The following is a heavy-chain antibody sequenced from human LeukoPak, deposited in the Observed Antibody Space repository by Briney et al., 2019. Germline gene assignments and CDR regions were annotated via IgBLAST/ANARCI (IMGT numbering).Heavy chain of an antibody. J-gene: IGHJ3*02. V-gene: IGHV3-7*01. Sequence: GGSLRLSCAAYGFTFSDFWMSWVRQAPGKGLEWVANIKKDGGEKYYVDSVEGRFTISRDNAKDSLYLQMSSLRAEDTAVYYCASILWLYYYGRGGAFDIWGQGTMVTVSS. CDR2: IKKDGGEK. D-gene: IGHD3-10*02. CDR3: ASILWLYYYGRGGAFDI. CDR1: GFTFSDFW.